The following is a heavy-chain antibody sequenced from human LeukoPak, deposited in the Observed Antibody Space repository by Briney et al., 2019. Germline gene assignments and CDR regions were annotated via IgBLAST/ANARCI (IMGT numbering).Heavy chain of an antibody. V-gene: IGHV4-39*07. CDR1: GGSISRSSYY. J-gene: IGHJ4*02. CDR3: ARVPWFGDQIMGFDY. D-gene: IGHD3-10*01. CDR2: FYYTGRT. Sequence: SETLSLTCTVSGGSISRSSYYWGWIRQPPGKGLEWIGSFYYTGRTYYNPSLKSRVTISVDTSKNQFSLRLNSVTAADTAVCYCARVPWFGDQIMGFDYWGQGTLVTVSS.